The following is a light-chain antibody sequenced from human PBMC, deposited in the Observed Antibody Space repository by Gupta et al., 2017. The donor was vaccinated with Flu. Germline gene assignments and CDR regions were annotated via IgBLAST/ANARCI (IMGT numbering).Light chain of an antibody. CDR1: QHIDTL. V-gene: IGKV1-39*01. J-gene: IGKJ1*01. CDR2: DTP. Sequence: DIQMTQSPPSPAASAGGRVITTCRASQHIDTLLNWYQQTPWKAPNLLIYDTPVLFRGVPSRFNPTGYGRDFTLTIDHLQPDDLAPYDRPHFYCIRTWTFGPGTRLEI. CDR3: PHFYCIRTWT.